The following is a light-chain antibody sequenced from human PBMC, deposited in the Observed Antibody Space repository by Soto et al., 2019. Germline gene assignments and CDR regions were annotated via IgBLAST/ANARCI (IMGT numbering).Light chain of an antibody. Sequence: IVLTQSPAPLSLSPGERATLSCRASQSVSSYLAWYQQKPGQAPGLLIYDASNRATGIPAGFSGSGSGADCTLTISSLDPEDFAVYYCQQRSNWPITFGQGTRLEI. V-gene: IGKV3-11*01. J-gene: IGKJ5*01. CDR2: DAS. CDR1: QSVSSY. CDR3: QQRSNWPIT.